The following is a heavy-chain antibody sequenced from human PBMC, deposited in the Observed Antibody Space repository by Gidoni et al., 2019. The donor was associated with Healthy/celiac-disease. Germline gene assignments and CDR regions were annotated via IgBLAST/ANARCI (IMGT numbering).Heavy chain of an antibody. J-gene: IGHJ4*02. D-gene: IGHD3-22*01. V-gene: IGHV3-30*18. CDR1: GLTFSSYG. CDR3: AKDRGASSGYYFDY. CDR2: ISYDGSNK. Sequence: QVQLVESGGGVVQPGRFLRLSCAASGLTFSSYGMHWVRQAPGKGLEWVAVISYDGSNKYYADSVKGRFTISRDNSKNTLYLQMNSLRAEDTAVYYCAKDRGASSGYYFDYWGQGTLVTVSS.